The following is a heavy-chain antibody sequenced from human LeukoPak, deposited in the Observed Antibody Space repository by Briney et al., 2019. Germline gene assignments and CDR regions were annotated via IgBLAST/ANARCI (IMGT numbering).Heavy chain of an antibody. CDR1: GGSISSSSYY. J-gene: IGHJ6*02. CDR2: IYYSGST. V-gene: IGHV4-39*01. D-gene: IGHD6-13*01. CDR3: ARQRQQLVPRYYYYGMDV. Sequence: PSETLSLTCTVSGGSISSSSYYWGWIRQPPGKGLEWIGSIYYSGSTYYNPSPKSRVTISVDTSKNQFSLKLSSVTAADTAVYYCARQRQQLVPRYYYYGMDVWGQGTTVTVSS.